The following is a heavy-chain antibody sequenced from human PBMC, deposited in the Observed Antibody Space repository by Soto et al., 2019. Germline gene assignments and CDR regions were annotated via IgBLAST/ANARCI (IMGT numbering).Heavy chain of an antibody. J-gene: IGHJ6*02. CDR2: ISAYNGNT. CDR1: GYTFTSYG. V-gene: IGHV1-18*01. Sequence: ASEKVSCKASGYTFTSYGISWVRQAPGQGLEWMGWISAYNGNTNYAQKLQGGVTMTTDTSTSTAYMELRSLRSDDTAVYYCARGEVIQSISYFYYGMDVWGQGTTVTVSS. CDR3: ARGEVIQSISYFYYGMDV. D-gene: IGHD3-16*02.